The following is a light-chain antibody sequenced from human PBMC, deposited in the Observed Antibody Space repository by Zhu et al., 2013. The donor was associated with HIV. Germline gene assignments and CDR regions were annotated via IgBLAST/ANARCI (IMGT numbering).Light chain of an antibody. CDR2: AAS. CDR3: LQHGHYPWT. Sequence: DIQMTQSPSAMSASVGDRVTITCRASQDIGRVPKRLIYAASNLQSGVPSRFSGSGSGTEFTLTISSLQPEDFATYFCLQHGHYPWTFGQRTKVEVK. J-gene: IGKJ1*01. CDR1: QD. V-gene: IGKV1-17*03.